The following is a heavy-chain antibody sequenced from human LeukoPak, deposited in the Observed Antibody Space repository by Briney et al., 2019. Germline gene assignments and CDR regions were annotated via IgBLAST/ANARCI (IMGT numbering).Heavy chain of an antibody. CDR1: GYTFNNYA. Sequence: ASVKVSCKTSGYTFNNYAMNWVRQAPGQGLEWMGWISAYNGNTNYAQKLQGRVTMTTDTSTSTAYMELRSLRSDDTAVYYCAKGLNYYGSGSYAGYPWGQGTLVTVSS. J-gene: IGHJ5*02. V-gene: IGHV1-18*01. CDR2: ISAYNGNT. D-gene: IGHD3-10*01. CDR3: AKGLNYYGSGSYAGYP.